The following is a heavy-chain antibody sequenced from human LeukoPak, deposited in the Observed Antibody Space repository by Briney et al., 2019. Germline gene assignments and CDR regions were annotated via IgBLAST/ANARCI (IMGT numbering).Heavy chain of an antibody. V-gene: IGHV1-69*05. CDR3: ARGSVTMVRGVIIKYYFDY. Sequence: SVKVSCKASGGTFSSYAISWVRQAPGQRLEWMGRIIPIFGTANYAQKLQGRVTMTTDTSTSTVYMELRSLRSDDTAVYYCARGSVTMVRGVIIKYYFDYWGQGTLVTASS. CDR1: GGTFSSYA. D-gene: IGHD3-10*01. CDR2: IIPIFGTA. J-gene: IGHJ4*02.